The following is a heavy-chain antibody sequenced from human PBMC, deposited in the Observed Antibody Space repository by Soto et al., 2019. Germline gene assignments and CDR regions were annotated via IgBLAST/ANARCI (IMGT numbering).Heavy chain of an antibody. CDR2: IKSKTDGGTT. J-gene: IGHJ4*02. CDR3: TTDRWYYDRSLHSLIDRFDY. Sequence: PGGYLRLGCAASCVTFRNAWMKWVRQAPGKGLEWVGRIKSKTDGGTTDYAAPVKGRFTISRDDSKNTLYLQMNSLKTEDTAVYYCTTDRWYYDRSLHSLIDRFDYWRRAT. CDR1: CVTFRNAW. D-gene: IGHD3-22*01. V-gene: IGHV3-15*07.